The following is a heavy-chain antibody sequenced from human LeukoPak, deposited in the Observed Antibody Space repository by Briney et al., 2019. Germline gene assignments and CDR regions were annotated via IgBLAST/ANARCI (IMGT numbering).Heavy chain of an antibody. CDR2: INPNSGGT. CDR3: ARNLSCSSTSCYGFDY. CDR1: GYTFTGYY. Sequence: GASVKVSCKASGYTFTGYYMHWVRQAPGQRLEWMAWINPNSGGTNYAQKFQGRVIMTRDTSISTAYIELSRLSSDDTAVYYCARNLSCSSTSCYGFDYWGQGTLVTVSS. J-gene: IGHJ4*02. D-gene: IGHD2-2*01. V-gene: IGHV1-2*02.